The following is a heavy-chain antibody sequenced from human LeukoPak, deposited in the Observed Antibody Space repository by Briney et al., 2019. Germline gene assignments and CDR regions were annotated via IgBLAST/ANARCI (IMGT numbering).Heavy chain of an antibody. CDR2: INPNSGGT. CDR3: ASAVREKQYNWFDP. V-gene: IGHV1-2*04. Sequence: ASVKVSCKASGYTFTGYYMHWVRQAPGQGLEWMGWINPNSGGTNYAQKFQGWVTMTRDTSISTAYMELSRLRSDDTAVYYCASAVREKQYNWFDPWGQGTLVTVSS. D-gene: IGHD3-10*01. J-gene: IGHJ5*02. CDR1: GYTFTGYY.